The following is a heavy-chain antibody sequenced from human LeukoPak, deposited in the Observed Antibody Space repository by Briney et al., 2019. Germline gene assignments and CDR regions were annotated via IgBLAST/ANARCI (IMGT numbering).Heavy chain of an antibody. V-gene: IGHV4-34*01. CDR2: INHGGNS. CDR3: VRVSGLNNFDS. D-gene: IGHD1/OR15-1a*01. Sequence: PSETLSLTCGVYGESFSNNYWTWIRQPPGKGLEWIGEINHGGNSNYNPTLKSRVTITVDMSKKQFSLKLYSVAAADTAIYYCVRVSGLNNFDSWGQGTLVTVAS. CDR1: GESFSNNY. J-gene: IGHJ4*02.